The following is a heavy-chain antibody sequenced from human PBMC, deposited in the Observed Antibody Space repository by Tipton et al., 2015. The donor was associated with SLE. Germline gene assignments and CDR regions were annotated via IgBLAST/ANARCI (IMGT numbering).Heavy chain of an antibody. CDR3: ARLDGDFDY. V-gene: IGHV4-61*02. CDR2: IYTSGST. CDR1: GGSISSSSYY. D-gene: IGHD4-17*01. Sequence: LRLSCTVSGGSISSSSYYWGWIRQPAGKGLEWIGRIYTSGSTNYNPSLKSRVTISIDTSKNQFPPKLSFVTAADTAVYYCARLDGDFDYWGQGTLVTVSS. J-gene: IGHJ4*02.